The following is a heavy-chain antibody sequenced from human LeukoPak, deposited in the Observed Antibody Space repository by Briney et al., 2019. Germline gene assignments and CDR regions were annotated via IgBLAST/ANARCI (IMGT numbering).Heavy chain of an antibody. V-gene: IGHV3-21*01. Sequence: GGSLRLSCAASGFTFSSYSMNWVRQAPGKGLEWVSSISSSSSYIYYGDSVKGRFTISRDNAKNSLYLQMNSLRAEDTAVYYCARARATTIFDYWGQGTLVTVSS. J-gene: IGHJ4*02. CDR2: ISSSSSYI. CDR1: GFTFSSYS. D-gene: IGHD1-26*01. CDR3: ARARATTIFDY.